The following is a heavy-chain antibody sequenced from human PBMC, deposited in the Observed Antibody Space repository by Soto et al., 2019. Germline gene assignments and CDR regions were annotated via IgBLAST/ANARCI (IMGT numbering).Heavy chain of an antibody. J-gene: IGHJ5*02. V-gene: IGHV1-3*01. CDR3: ARGGDCGGDCYYNWFDP. D-gene: IGHD2-21*02. CDR2: INAGNGNT. CDR1: GYTFTSYA. Sequence: ASVKVSCKASGYTFTSYAMHWVRQAPGQRLEWMGWINAGNGNTKYSQKFQGRVTITGDTSASTAYMELSSLRSEDTAVYYCARGGDCGGDCYYNWFDPWGQGTLVTVSS.